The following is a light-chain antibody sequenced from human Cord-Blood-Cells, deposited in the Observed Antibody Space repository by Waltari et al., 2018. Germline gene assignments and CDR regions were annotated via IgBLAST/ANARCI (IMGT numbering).Light chain of an antibody. Sequence: QSALTQPASVSGSPGQSLTISCTGNSSDVGGYNYVSWYQQHPGKAPKRMIYDVSNRPSVVSNRFSGSKSGNTASLTISGLQAEDEAGYYCSSYTSSSTLVFGGGTKLTVL. CDR2: DVS. CDR3: SSYTSSSTLV. J-gene: IGLJ3*02. V-gene: IGLV2-14*01. CDR1: SSDVGGYNY.